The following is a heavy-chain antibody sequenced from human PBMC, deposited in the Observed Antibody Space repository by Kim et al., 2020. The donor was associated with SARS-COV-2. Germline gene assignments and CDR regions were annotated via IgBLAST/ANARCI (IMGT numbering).Heavy chain of an antibody. Sequence: GGSLRLSCALSGFTVSTSHMYWVRQAPGKGLECVSVIYSGGNTYYSESVMGRFTISRDNSKNTLYLQMNSLRADDKAGYNWVREAGGDGGQGTVVTGAS. D-gene: IGHD2-21*02. J-gene: IGHJ4*02. CDR3: VREAGGD. CDR1: GFTVSTSH. CDR2: IYSGGNT. V-gene: IGHV3-53*01.